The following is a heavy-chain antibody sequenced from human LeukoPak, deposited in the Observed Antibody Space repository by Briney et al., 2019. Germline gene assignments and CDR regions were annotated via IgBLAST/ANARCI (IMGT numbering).Heavy chain of an antibody. CDR1: GGSISSGGYS. Sequence: PSETLSLTCAVSGGSISSGGYSWSWIRQPPGKGLEWIVYIYHRGSTYYNPSLKSRVTISVDRSKNQFSLKLSSVTAADTAVYYCASSIPGGYYFDYWGQGTLVTVSS. J-gene: IGHJ4*02. V-gene: IGHV4-30-2*01. CDR2: IYHRGST. CDR3: ASSIPGGYYFDY. D-gene: IGHD3-10*01.